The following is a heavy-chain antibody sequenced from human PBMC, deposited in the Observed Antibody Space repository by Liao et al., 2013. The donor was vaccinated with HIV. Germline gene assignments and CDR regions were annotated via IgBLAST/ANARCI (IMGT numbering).Heavy chain of an antibody. J-gene: IGHJ4*02. CDR3: ARGGTTVTTSGYFDL. CDR2: IYYGGTT. V-gene: IGHV4-59*01. Sequence: QVQLQESGPGLVRPSETLSLNCTVSGGSIGSNYWNWIRQAPGKGLEWIGYIYYGGTTNYNPSLSSRVTMSVDRSKGQFSLKLSSVTVADTAIYYCARGGTTVTTSGYFDLWGQGNRGHRLL. CDR1: GGSIGSNY. D-gene: IGHD4-17*01.